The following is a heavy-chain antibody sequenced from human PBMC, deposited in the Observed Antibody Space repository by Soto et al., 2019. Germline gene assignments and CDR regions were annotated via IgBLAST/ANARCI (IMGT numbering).Heavy chain of an antibody. J-gene: IGHJ4*02. D-gene: IGHD3-16*02. CDR2: IYYSGST. CDR3: ARHRGPGLIGGVIVWFDY. V-gene: IGHV4-61*08. CDR1: GGSISSGGYY. Sequence: SETLSLTCTVSGGSISSGGYYWSWIRQPPGKGLEWIGYIYYSGSTNYNPSLKSRVTISVDTSKNQFSLKLSSVTAADTAVYYCARHRGPGLIGGVIVWFDYWGQGTLVTVSS.